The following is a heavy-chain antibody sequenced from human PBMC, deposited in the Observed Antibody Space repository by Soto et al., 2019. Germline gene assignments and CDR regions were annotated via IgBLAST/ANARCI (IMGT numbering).Heavy chain of an antibody. CDR2: LGTAGDT. CDR3: ARVDNSGWHRY. CDR1: GFTFSSYD. D-gene: IGHD5-12*01. Sequence: EVQLVESGGGLVQPGGSLRLSCAASGFTFSSYDMHWVRQATGKGLEWVSALGTAGDTYYPGSVKGRFTISRENVKNSLYLQMNSLRAGYSAVYSCARVDNSGWHRYWGQGTLVTVSS. J-gene: IGHJ4*02. V-gene: IGHV3-13*01.